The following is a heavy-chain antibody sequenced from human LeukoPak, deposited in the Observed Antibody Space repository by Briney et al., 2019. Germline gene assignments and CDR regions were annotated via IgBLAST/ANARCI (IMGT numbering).Heavy chain of an antibody. CDR1: EFTFTSYE. Sequence: GGSLRLSCAASEFTFTSYELNWVRQAPGKGLEWVSYISSSGNTISYADSVKGRFTISRDNAKNSLYLQVIRLRAEDTAVYYCARGPSIAARYDAFDIWGQGTMVTVSS. CDR3: ARGPSIAARYDAFDI. J-gene: IGHJ3*02. D-gene: IGHD6-6*01. V-gene: IGHV3-48*03. CDR2: ISSSGNTI.